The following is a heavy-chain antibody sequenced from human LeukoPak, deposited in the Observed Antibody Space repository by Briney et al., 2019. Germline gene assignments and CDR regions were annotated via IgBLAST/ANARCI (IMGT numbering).Heavy chain of an antibody. CDR3: ARDGPAYTSRWYDYYYGLDV. Sequence: SETLSLTCTVSGDSIGSYFWSWIRQSPGKGLEWVGHIYHSGSTNYNPSLKSRVTISIDTSKNQFSLKLTSVTSADTAVYYCARDGPAYTSRWYDYYYGLDVWGQGTTVTVSS. CDR2: IYHSGST. D-gene: IGHD2-2*01. V-gene: IGHV4-59*01. CDR1: GDSIGSYF. J-gene: IGHJ6*02.